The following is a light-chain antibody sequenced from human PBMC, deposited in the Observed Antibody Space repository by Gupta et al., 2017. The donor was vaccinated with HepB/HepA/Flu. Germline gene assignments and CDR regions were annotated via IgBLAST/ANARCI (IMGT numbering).Light chain of an antibody. J-gene: IGKJ2*01. CDR2: EAS. Sequence: ELVMTNSPVTLSVSPGERAILSCRARHSASSNLAGYQQKPGQGPRLLMYEASTRATGVPARFSGSGSGTEFTLTISSLQSEDFAVYYCQQYNSWPPYTFGQGTKLEIK. CDR3: QQYNSWPPYT. V-gene: IGKV3D-15*01. CDR1: HSASSN.